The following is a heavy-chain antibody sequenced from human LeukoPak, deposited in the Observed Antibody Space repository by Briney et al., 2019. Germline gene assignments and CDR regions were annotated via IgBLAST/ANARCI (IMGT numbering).Heavy chain of an antibody. J-gene: IGHJ5*02. CDR2: IYHSGST. CDR3: AGDMDAYYGSGSYYILDP. Sequence: PSETLSLTCTVSGYSISSGYYWGWIRQPPGKGLEWIASIYHSGSTYYNPSFKSRVTISVDTSKNQFSLKLSSVTATDTAVYYCAGDMDAYYGSGSYYILDPWGQGTLVTVSS. CDR1: GYSISSGYY. D-gene: IGHD3-10*01. V-gene: IGHV4-38-2*02.